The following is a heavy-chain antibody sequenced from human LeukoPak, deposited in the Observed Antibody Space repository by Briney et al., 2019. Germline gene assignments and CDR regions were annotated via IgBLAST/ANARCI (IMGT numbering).Heavy chain of an antibody. J-gene: IGHJ4*02. CDR2: INPNSGGT. D-gene: IGHD3-3*02. CDR3: ARDRSIHLKYYFDY. CDR1: GYTFTGYY. Sequence: GALVKVSCKASGYTFTGYYMHWVRQAPGQGLEWMGWINPNSGGTNYAQKFQGRVTMTRDTSISTAYMELSRLRSDDTAVYYCARDRSIHLKYYFDYWGQGTLVTVSS. V-gene: IGHV1-2*02.